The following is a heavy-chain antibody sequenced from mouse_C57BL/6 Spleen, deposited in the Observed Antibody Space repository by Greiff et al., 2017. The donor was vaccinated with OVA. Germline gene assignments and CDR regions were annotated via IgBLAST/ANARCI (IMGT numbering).Heavy chain of an antibody. CDR3: ARRREGYFDD. CDR2: IDPSDSYT. V-gene: IGHV1-69*01. Sequence: QVQLQQSGAELVMPGASVKLSCKASGYTFTSYWMHWVKQRPGQGLEWIGEIDPSDSYTNYNQKFKGKSTLTVDKSSSTAYMQLSSLTSEDSAVYYCARRREGYFDDWGQGTTLTASS. J-gene: IGHJ2*01. CDR1: GYTFTSYW.